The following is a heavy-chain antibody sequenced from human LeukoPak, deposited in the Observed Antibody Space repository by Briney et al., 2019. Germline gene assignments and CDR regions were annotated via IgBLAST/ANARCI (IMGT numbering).Heavy chain of an antibody. V-gene: IGHV1-69*13. CDR3: ATYGDYRDFDY. J-gene: IGHJ4*02. CDR1: GGXFSSYA. Sequence: ASVKVSCKASGGXFSSYAISWVRQAPGQGHEWMGGIIPIFGTANYAQKFQGRVTITADESTSTAYMELSSLRSEDTAVYYCATYGDYRDFDYWGQGTLVTVSS. D-gene: IGHD4-17*01. CDR2: IIPIFGTA.